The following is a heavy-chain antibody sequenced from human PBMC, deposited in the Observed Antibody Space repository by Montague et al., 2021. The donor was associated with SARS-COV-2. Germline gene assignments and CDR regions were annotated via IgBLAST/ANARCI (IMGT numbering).Heavy chain of an antibody. CDR1: GGSISNHY. D-gene: IGHD2-15*01. CDR2: ISHRGNT. J-gene: IGHJ3*02. V-gene: IGHV4-59*11. CDR3: ARISLNGGFVGGFDI. Sequence: SETLSLTCSVSGGSISNHYWSWIRQPPGKGLEWIGYISHRGNTNYNPSLKSPVTISADTPKNQFSLRLSSVTAADTAVYYCARISLNGGFVGGFDIWGQGTLVTV.